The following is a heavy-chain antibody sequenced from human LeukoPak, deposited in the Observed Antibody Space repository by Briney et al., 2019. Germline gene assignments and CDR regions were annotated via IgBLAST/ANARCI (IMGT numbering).Heavy chain of an antibody. CDR3: ARELEQTTDY. V-gene: IGHV3-74*01. Sequence: GGSLRLSCAASGFTLSNYWMHWVRQVPGKGLMWLSRISGTGSTINYADSVKGRFTISRDNSKNTLYRQMNSLRAEDTAVYYCARELEQTTDYWGQGTLVTVSS. J-gene: IGHJ4*02. D-gene: IGHD1/OR15-1a*01. CDR2: ISGTGSTI. CDR1: GFTLSNYW.